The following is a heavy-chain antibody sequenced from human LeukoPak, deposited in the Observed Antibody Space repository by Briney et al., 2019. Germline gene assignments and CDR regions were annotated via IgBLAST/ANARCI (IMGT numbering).Heavy chain of an antibody. V-gene: IGHV3-64*01. CDR3: AREVSGSCDY. J-gene: IGHJ4*02. CDR2: ISSNGGGT. CDR1: GFTFSSYA. Sequence: GGSLRLSCAASGFTFSSYAMHWVRQAPGKGLEYVSAISSNGGGTYYANSVRGRFTISRDNSKNTLYLQMGSLRAEDMAVYYCAREVSGSCDYWGQGTLVTVSS. D-gene: IGHD2-15*01.